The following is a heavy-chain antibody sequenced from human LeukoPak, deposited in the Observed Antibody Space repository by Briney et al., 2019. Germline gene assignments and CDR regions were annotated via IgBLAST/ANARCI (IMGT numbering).Heavy chain of an antibody. J-gene: IGHJ4*02. CDR1: GFTFSSYA. Sequence: PGGSLRLSCAASGFTFSSYAMHWVRQAPGKGLEWVAVISYDGSNKYYADSVKGRFTISRDNSKNTLYLQMNSLRAEDTAVYYCARDMHYDILTGYYVYWGQGTLVTVSS. D-gene: IGHD3-9*01. CDR3: ARDMHYDILTGYYVY. V-gene: IGHV3-30-3*01. CDR2: ISYDGSNK.